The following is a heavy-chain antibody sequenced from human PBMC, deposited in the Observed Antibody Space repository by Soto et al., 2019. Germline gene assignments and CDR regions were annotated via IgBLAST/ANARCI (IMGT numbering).Heavy chain of an antibody. D-gene: IGHD2-2*01. J-gene: IGHJ4*02. Sequence: QLQVQESGPGQVKPSQTLSLTCTVSGGSITSHHYYWGWIRQPPGKGLEWIGSIYCGGNTYYNPSLRSRLTIFVDTAKNLISLKLSSVTAADSAIYYCGSGPSTTWIDNWGLGTQVSVSS. CDR2: IYCGGNT. V-gene: IGHV4-39*01. CDR3: GSGPSTTWIDN. CDR1: GGSITSHHYY.